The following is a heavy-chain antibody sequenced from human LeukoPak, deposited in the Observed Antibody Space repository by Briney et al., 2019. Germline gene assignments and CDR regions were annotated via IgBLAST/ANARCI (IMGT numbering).Heavy chain of an antibody. D-gene: IGHD2-15*01. V-gene: IGHV3-15*01. CDR1: GFTFSNAW. Sequence: GGPLRLSCAASGFTFSNAWMSWVRQARGKGGEGVGRIKSKTDGRTTDSAAPVKGRVSISRDDSKNTLYLQMNSLKTEDKAVYYCTTDGLGYCSGGSCQGSLGGYYYYGMDVWGKGTTVTVSS. CDR2: IKSKTDGRTT. CDR3: TTDGLGYCSGGSCQGSLGGYYYYGMDV. J-gene: IGHJ6*04.